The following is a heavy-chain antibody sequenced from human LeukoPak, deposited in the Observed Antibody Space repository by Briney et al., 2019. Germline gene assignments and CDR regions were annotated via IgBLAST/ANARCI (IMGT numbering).Heavy chain of an antibody. Sequence: GGSLRLSCAASGFTFSYYGMHWVRQAPGKGLEWVAIISYDGSNKYYADSVKGRFTISRDNSKNTLYLQMNSLRAEDTAVYYCAKDPSPYSSSWYYYYMDVWGKGTTVTVSS. V-gene: IGHV3-30*18. CDR1: GFTFSYYG. CDR2: ISYDGSNK. J-gene: IGHJ6*03. CDR3: AKDPSPYSSSWYYYYMDV. D-gene: IGHD6-13*01.